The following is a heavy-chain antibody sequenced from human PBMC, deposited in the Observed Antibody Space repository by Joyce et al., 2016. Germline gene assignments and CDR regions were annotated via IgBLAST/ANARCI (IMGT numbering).Heavy chain of an antibody. Sequence: EEQLVESGGGLVKPGGSLRLSCSASGFNFSGYTLNGVRQAPGKGLEWGSSISTSSTYIYYADSVKGRFTISRDDAKNSLYLQMNNLRAEDTAVYYCASLWAPGYCTTTSCQGWFDPWGQGTLVTVSS. CDR1: GFNFSGYT. V-gene: IGHV3-21*01. D-gene: IGHD2-2*03. CDR3: ASLWAPGYCTTTSCQGWFDP. J-gene: IGHJ5*02. CDR2: ISTSSTYI.